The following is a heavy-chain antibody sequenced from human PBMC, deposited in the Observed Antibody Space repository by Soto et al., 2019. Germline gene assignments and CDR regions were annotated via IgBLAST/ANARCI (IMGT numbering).Heavy chain of an antibody. V-gene: IGHV3-53*01. CDR2: IYSGGYT. J-gene: IGHJ4*02. Sequence: EVQLVESGGGLIQPGGSLRLSCAVSGFTVSNNYMSWVRQAPGKGLEGVSVIYSGGYTAYGDSVKGRFTISRDNSKNTLNLKKNLPPAHPPALYFCATHPGGGGYWGQGTLVTVSS. D-gene: IGHD3-16*01. CDR3: ATHPGGGGY. CDR1: GFTVSNNY.